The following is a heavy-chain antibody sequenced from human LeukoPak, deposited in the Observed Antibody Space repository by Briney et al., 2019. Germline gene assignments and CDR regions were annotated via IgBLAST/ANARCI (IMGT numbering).Heavy chain of an antibody. V-gene: IGHV4-4*02. J-gene: IGHJ4*02. D-gene: IGHD3-10*01. CDR2: IFHSGST. Sequence: SGTLSLTCAVSSGSIFRSNWWSWVRQPPGKGLEWIGQIFHSGSTSYSPSLKSRVTISVDTSKNQFSLKLSSVTAADTAVYYCARLRQRLLWFGDSRGQGTLVTVSS. CDR1: SGSIFRSNW. CDR3: ARLRQRLLWFGDS.